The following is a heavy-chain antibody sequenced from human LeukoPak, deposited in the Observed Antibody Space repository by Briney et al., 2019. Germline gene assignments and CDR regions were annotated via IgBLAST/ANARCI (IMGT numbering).Heavy chain of an antibody. V-gene: IGHV3-48*03. J-gene: IGHJ4*02. CDR1: GFTFSSYE. CDR3: ARDGPYDSSGYFDF. D-gene: IGHD3-22*01. CDR2: ISSSGSAI. Sequence: GGSLRLSCAASGFTFSSYEMNWVRQAPGRGLEWISYISSSGSAIYYVDSVKGRYTISRDNAKNSPYLQMNSLRAEDMAVYYCARDGPYDSSGYFDFWGQGTLVTVSS.